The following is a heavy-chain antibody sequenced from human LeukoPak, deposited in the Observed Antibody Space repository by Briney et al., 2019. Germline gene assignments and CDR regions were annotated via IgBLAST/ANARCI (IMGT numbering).Heavy chain of an antibody. D-gene: IGHD5-18*01. J-gene: IGHJ4*02. CDR1: GFTFSSYG. Sequence: GGSLRLSCAASGFTFSSYGMHWVRQAPGKGLEWVAFIRYDGSNNYYADSGKGRFTISRDNSKNTLYLQMNSLRAEDTGVYYCAKERDTAMVTIDYWGQGTRVTVSS. CDR3: AKERDTAMVTIDY. V-gene: IGHV3-30*02. CDR2: IRYDGSNN.